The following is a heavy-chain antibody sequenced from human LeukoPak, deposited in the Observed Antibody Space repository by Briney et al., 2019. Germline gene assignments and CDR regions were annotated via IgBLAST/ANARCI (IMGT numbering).Heavy chain of an antibody. Sequence: PSETLSLTCTVSGGSISGYYWSWIRQPPGKGLEWIGYIYYSGSTNYNPSLKSRVTTSVDTSKNQFSLKLSSVTAADTAVYYCARHGGYSSSWYTRTSNWFDPWGQGTLVTVSS. CDR3: ARHGGYSSSWYTRTSNWFDP. J-gene: IGHJ5*02. D-gene: IGHD6-13*01. V-gene: IGHV4-59*08. CDR2: IYYSGST. CDR1: GGSISGYY.